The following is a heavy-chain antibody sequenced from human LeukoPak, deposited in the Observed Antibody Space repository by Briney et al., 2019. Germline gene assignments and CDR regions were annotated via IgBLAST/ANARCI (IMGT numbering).Heavy chain of an antibody. CDR3: ARDPVLRYFDWLSPTTDY. Sequence: GGSLRLSCAASGFTFSDYYMSWIRQAPGKGLEWVTYISSSSSTIYYADSVKGRFTISRDNAKNSLYLQMNSLRAEDTAVYYCARDPVLRYFDWLSPTTDYWGRGTLVTVSS. V-gene: IGHV3-11*01. D-gene: IGHD3-9*01. CDR1: GFTFSDYY. J-gene: IGHJ4*02. CDR2: ISSSSSTI.